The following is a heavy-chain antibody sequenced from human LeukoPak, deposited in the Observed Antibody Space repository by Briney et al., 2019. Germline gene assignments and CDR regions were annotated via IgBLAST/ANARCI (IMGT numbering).Heavy chain of an antibody. CDR2: ISGDAGRT. CDR1: GFTFSNYG. V-gene: IGHV3-23*01. D-gene: IGHD2-2*01. CDR3: AKGTAGVPAAIPNYFDY. J-gene: IGHJ4*02. Sequence: GGSLRLSCAASGFTFSNYGLNWVRQAPGKGLEWVSGISGDAGRTYYADSVKGRFTISRDNSKNTLYLQMNSLRAEDTAVYYCAKGTAGVPAAIPNYFDYWGQGTLVTVSS.